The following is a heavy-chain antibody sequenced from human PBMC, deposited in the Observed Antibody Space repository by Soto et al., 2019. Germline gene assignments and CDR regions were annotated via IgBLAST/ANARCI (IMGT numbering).Heavy chain of an antibody. V-gene: IGHV1-2*02. CDR3: ARESVVTGTHHFDY. J-gene: IGHJ4*02. D-gene: IGHD1-7*01. Sequence: PGASVKVSCKASGYTFKDYFLHWVRQAPGQGLEWMGWINSNTGGTNYAQKFQGRVTMTRDTPISTAYMELSRLTSDDTAVYHCARESVVTGTHHFDYWGQGTLVTSPQ. CDR2: INSNTGGT. CDR1: GYTFKDYF.